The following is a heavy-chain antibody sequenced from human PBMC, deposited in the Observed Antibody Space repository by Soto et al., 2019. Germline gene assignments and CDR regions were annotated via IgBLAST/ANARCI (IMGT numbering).Heavy chain of an antibody. J-gene: IGHJ4*02. D-gene: IGHD5-12*01. V-gene: IGHV1-69*08. CDR2: IIPLLSTA. Sequence: QVQLVQSGAEVKKPGSSVKVSCKASGGPFSNDIITWVRQAPGQGLEWMGRIIPLLSTATYAQKFQGRLTITADRSTSTAYMELNSLTSEDTAVYYCARDSPIGSTFSGYDAIDYWGQGTLRTVSS. CDR1: GGPFSNDI. CDR3: ARDSPIGSTFSGYDAIDY.